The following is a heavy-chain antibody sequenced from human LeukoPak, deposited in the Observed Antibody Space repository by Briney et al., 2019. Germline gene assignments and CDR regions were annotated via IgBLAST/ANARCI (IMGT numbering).Heavy chain of an antibody. D-gene: IGHD3-10*01. CDR2: IDHSGST. CDR3: ARPRLLFGSGPILV. V-gene: IGHV4-38-2*02. Sequence: SETLSLTCTVSGGSISSGYYWGWIRQPPGKGLEWIGSIDHSGSTHYNPSLKSRVTISVDTSKNQFSLRLTSVTAADTAVYFCARPRLLFGSGPILVWGQGTLVTVSS. J-gene: IGHJ4*02. CDR1: GGSISSGYY.